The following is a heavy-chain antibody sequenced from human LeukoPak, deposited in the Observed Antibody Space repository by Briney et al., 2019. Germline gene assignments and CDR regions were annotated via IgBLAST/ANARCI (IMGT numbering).Heavy chain of an antibody. V-gene: IGHV3-30*04. CDR3: ARDLKTGSYFDIAEGYFDY. Sequence: GGSLRLSCAASGFTFSNFALHWVRQAPGKGRGWVAAVSYDGGTKYYAESVKGRFSVSRDISKETLSLQMNSLRAEDTAVYYCARDLKTGSYFDIAEGYFDYWGQGSLVTVSS. CDR2: VSYDGGTK. D-gene: IGHD1-26*01. J-gene: IGHJ4*02. CDR1: GFTFSNFA.